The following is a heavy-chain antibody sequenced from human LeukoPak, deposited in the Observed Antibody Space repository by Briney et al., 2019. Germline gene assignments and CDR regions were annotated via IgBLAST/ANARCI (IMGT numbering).Heavy chain of an antibody. CDR2: ISYDGSNK. CDR1: GFIFSSYA. D-gene: IGHD2-15*01. CDR3: ARDYHLYCSGGSCYSGFSRGFDY. J-gene: IGHJ4*02. Sequence: GGSLRLSCAASGFIFSSYAMSWVRQAPGKGLEWVAVISYDGSNKYYADSVKGRFTISRDNSKNTLYLQMNSLRAEDTAVYYCARDYHLYCSGGSCYSGFSRGFDYWGQGTLVTVSS. V-gene: IGHV3-30-3*01.